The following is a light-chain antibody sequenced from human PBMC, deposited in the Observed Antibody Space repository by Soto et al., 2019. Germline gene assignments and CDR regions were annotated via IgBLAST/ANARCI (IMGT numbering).Light chain of an antibody. Sequence: VLTQSPGTLSVSPGDRATLSCRGSQTDRNNYLAWYQQKTGQAPRLLIYDASSRATGIPDRFSGGGSGTDLNLTISRLEPEDVAVYYCQKFSSYPLTCGGGTKVDIK. J-gene: IGKJ4*01. CDR3: QKFSSYPLT. CDR1: QTDRNNY. CDR2: DAS. V-gene: IGKV3-20*01.